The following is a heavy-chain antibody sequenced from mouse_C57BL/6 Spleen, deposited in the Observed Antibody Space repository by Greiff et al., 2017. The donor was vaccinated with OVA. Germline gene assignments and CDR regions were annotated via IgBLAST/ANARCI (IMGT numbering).Heavy chain of an antibody. CDR2: IDPSDSET. V-gene: IGHV1-52*01. CDR1: GYTFTSYW. CDR3: ARSITTGVGGFAY. J-gene: IGHJ3*01. D-gene: IGHD1-1*01. Sequence: QVQLQQPGAELVRPGSSVKLSCKASGYTFTSYWMHWVKQRPIQGLEWIGNIDPSDSETHYNQKFKDKATLTVDKSSSTAYMQLSSLTSEDSAVYYCARSITTGVGGFAYWGQGTLVTVSA.